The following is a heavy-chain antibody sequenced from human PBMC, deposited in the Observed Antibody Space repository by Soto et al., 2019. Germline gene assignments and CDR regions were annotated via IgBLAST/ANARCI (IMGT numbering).Heavy chain of an antibody. D-gene: IGHD2-21*02. CDR3: ARVERGTATAVVDAFDI. CDR1: GGSVSGANYY. V-gene: IGHV4-34*01. Sequence: QVQLQQWGAGLLKPSETLSLTCAVYGGSVSGANYYWSWIRQPPGKGLEWIGEMSHSGGTHFNPSLQSRVTISVDTTTTQFYLKMSSVTAADTALYYCARVERGTATAVVDAFDIWGPGTMVTVS. CDR2: MSHSGGT. J-gene: IGHJ3*02.